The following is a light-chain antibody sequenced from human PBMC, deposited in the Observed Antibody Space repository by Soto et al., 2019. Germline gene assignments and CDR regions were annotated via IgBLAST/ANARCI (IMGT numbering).Light chain of an antibody. CDR1: QGISSY. J-gene: IGKJ2*01. CDR3: QQYYSYPHT. CDR2: AAS. Sequence: AIRMTQSPSSFSASTGDRVTITCRASQGISSYLAWYQQKPGKAPKLLISAASTLQSGVPSRFSGSGSGTYFTLSISCLQSEDFATYYCQQYYSYPHTFGQGTKLEIK. V-gene: IGKV1-8*01.